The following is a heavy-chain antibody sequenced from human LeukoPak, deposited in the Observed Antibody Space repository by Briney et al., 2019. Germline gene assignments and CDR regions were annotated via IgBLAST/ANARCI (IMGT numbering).Heavy chain of an antibody. CDR1: GGSISSYY. Sequence: SETLSLTCTVSGGSISSYYWSWIRQPPGKGLECIGYMYYSGSTNYNPSLKSRVTISVDTSKNQFSLKLSSVTAADTAVYYCAREGYDSILFDYWGQGTLVTVSS. V-gene: IGHV4-59*12. CDR3: AREGYDSILFDY. J-gene: IGHJ4*02. CDR2: MYYSGST. D-gene: IGHD5-12*01.